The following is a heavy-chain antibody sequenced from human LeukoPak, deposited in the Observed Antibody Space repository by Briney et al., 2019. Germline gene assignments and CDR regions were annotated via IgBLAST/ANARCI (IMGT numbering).Heavy chain of an antibody. CDR3: ARRAGAYSHPYDY. J-gene: IGHJ4*02. D-gene: IGHD4/OR15-4a*01. CDR1: GFTFSSYG. CDR2: IRYDGSNK. V-gene: IGHV3-30*02. Sequence: GGSLRLSCAASGFTFSSYGIHWVRQAPGKGLEWVAFIRYDGSNKYYTDSVKGRFTISRDNSKNTLYLQMNSLRAEDTAVYYCARRAGAYSHPYDYWGQGTLVTVSS.